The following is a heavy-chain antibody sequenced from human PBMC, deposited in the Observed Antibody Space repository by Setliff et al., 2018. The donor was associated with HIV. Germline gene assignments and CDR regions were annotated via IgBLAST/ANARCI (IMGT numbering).Heavy chain of an antibody. CDR3: ARVVAGTYYFDY. D-gene: IGHD6-19*01. CDR2: IYYSGST. J-gene: IGHJ4*01. Sequence: ETLSLTCTVSGGPISSHYWSWIRQPPGKGLEWIGSIYYSGSTNYNPSLKSRVTISVDTSKNPFSLKLSSVTAADTAVYYCARVVAGTYYFDYWGHGTLVTVSS. CDR1: GGPISSHY. V-gene: IGHV4-59*11.